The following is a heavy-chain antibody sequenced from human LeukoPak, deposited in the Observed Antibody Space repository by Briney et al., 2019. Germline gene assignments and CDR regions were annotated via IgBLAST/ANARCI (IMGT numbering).Heavy chain of an antibody. D-gene: IGHD2-15*01. CDR1: GFTFSNYG. CDR3: ARDLAARYFDY. CDR2: IWYDGSNQ. V-gene: IGHV3-33*01. Sequence: GGSLRLSCAASGFTFSNYGMHWVRQAPGKGLEWVAIIWYDGSNQYYADSVKGRFTISRDNSKNTLYLQMNSLRAGDTAVYYCARDLAARYFDYWGQGTLVTVSS. J-gene: IGHJ4*02.